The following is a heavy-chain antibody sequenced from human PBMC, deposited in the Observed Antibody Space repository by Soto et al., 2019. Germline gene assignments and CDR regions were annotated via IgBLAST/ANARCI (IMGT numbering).Heavy chain of an antibody. CDR2: INPNSGAT. V-gene: IGHV1-2*02. D-gene: IGHD2-21*01. Sequence: RASVKVSCKASGDTFTGYFMHWVRQAPGQGLEWMGWINPNSGATTYAQKFQGRVTMTRDTSISTAYMELSNLRSDDTAVYYCARDWGGHAYNFFVYWGQGTLVTVSS. CDR3: ARDWGGHAYNFFVY. J-gene: IGHJ4*02. CDR1: GDTFTGYF.